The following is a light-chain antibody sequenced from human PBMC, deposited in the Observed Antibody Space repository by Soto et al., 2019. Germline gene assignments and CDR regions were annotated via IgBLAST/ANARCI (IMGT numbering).Light chain of an antibody. J-gene: IGLJ1*01. Sequence: QSVLTQPPSASGTPGQRVTISCXGSSSNIGSNYVYWYQQLPGTAPKLLIXXXNQRPSGVPDRFSGSKSGTSASLAISGLRSEDEADYYCAAWDDSLSALYVFGTGTKLTVL. CDR1: SSNIGSNY. CDR3: AAWDDSLSALYV. V-gene: IGLV1-47*01. CDR2: XXN.